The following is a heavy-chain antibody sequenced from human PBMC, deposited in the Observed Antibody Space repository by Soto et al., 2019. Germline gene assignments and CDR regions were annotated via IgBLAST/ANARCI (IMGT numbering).Heavy chain of an antibody. J-gene: IGHJ4*02. Sequence: QVQLVESGGGVVQPGRSLRLSCAASGFTFSSYAMHWVRQAPGKGLEWVAVISYDGSNKYYADSVKGRFTISRDNSKNTLDLQMNSLRAEDTAVYYCACQQGSSDPGLIDYWGQGTLVTVSS. V-gene: IGHV3-30-3*01. D-gene: IGHD1-26*01. CDR2: ISYDGSNK. CDR1: GFTFSSYA. CDR3: ACQQGSSDPGLIDY.